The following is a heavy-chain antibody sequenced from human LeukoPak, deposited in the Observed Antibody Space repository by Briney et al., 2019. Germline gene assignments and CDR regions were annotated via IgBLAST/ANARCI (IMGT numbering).Heavy chain of an antibody. V-gene: IGHV3-53*01. CDR3: ARGLPNYYGIDV. J-gene: IGHJ6*02. Sequence: GGSLRLSCAASGFTVSSNYMSWVRQAPGKGLEWVSVIYSGGSTYYADSVKGRFTISRDNSKNTLYLQMNSLRAEDTAVYYCARGLPNYYGIDVWGQGTTVTVSS. CDR2: IYSGGST. CDR1: GFTVSSNY.